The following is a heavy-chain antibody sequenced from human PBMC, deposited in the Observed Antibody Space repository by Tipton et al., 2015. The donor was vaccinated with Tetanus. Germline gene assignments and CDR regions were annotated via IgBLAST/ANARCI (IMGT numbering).Heavy chain of an antibody. V-gene: IGHV3-53*05. CDR2: IYIGGSI. CDR3: AKAKPVITLAFFDY. J-gene: IGHJ4*02. D-gene: IGHD3-16*01. CDR1: GFSVSNNY. Sequence: SLRLSCAASGFSVSNNYMSWVRQAPGKGLEWVSVIYIGGSIYYTDSVKGRVTISRDNSKNTLFLQMNSLRAEDTAIYYCAKAKPVITLAFFDYWGQGTLVTVSS.